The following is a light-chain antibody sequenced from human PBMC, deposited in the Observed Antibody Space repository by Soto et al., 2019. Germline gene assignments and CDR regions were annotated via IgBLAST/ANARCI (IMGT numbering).Light chain of an antibody. CDR2: AAF. J-gene: IGKJ1*01. Sequence: DIQMTQSPSSLSAYVGDRVTITCRASQGISNYFAWYQQKPGKVPKVLIYAAFTLQSGVPSRFSGSGSGTDFTLTISSLQPEDVATYYCQKYNSAPWTFGQGTKVEIK. V-gene: IGKV1-27*01. CDR1: QGISNY. CDR3: QKYNSAPWT.